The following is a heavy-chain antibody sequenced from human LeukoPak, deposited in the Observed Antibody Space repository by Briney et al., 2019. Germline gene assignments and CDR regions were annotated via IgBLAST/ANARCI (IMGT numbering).Heavy chain of an antibody. D-gene: IGHD3-22*01. CDR3: AKDMRYYDSSGYFYYMDV. J-gene: IGHJ6*03. CDR1: GFTFDDYA. Sequence: GGSLRLSCAASGFTFDDYAMHWVRHAPGKGLEWVSGISWNSGSIGYADSVKGRFTISRDSAKNSLYLQMNSLRAEDTALYYCAKDMRYYDSSGYFYYMDVWGKGTTVTVSS. V-gene: IGHV3-9*01. CDR2: ISWNSGSI.